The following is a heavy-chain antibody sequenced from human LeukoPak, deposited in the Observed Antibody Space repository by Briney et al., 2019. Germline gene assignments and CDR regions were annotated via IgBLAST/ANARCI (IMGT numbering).Heavy chain of an antibody. CDR2: IYSGGST. V-gene: IGHV3-53*01. CDR3: ARGDDTLDY. J-gene: IGHJ4*02. Sequence: PGGSLRLSCAISGFTVSSNYMSWVRQAPGKGLEWVSVIYSGGSTYYADSVKGRFTISRDNSKNTLYLQMNSLRAEDTAVYYCARGDDTLDYWGQGTLVTVSS. CDR1: GFTVSSNY.